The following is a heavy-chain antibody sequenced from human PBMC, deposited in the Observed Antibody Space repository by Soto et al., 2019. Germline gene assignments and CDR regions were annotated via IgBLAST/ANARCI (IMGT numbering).Heavy chain of an antibody. CDR1: GGSFSGYY. CDR2: INDRGSI. D-gene: IGHD3-9*01. CDR3: ARESHDILTGPPWVWYFDL. J-gene: IGHJ2*01. V-gene: IGHV4-34*01. Sequence: QVQLQQWGAGPLRPLETLSLTCGVSGGSFSGYYWAWIRQSPGKGLEWIGEINDRGSINYNPSLKVRVSISVDTSKKHYSLNLSSVTAADTAVYYCARESHDILTGPPWVWYFDLWGRGTLVTVSS.